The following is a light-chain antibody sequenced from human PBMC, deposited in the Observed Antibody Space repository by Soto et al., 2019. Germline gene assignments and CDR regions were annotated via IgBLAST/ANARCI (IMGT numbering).Light chain of an antibody. J-gene: IGLJ3*02. V-gene: IGLV1-44*01. Sequence: QSVLTQPPSASATPGQRVTISCSGSSSNIGSNIVNWYQQLPGTAPKLLIYSNHQRPSGVPDRFSGSKSGTSASLAISGLQSEDEADYYCATWDDSLNGWVFGGGTKLTVL. CDR2: SNH. CDR3: ATWDDSLNGWV. CDR1: SSNIGSNI.